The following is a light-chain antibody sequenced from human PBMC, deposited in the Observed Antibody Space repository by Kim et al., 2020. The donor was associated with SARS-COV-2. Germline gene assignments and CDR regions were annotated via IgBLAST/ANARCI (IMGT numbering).Light chain of an antibody. CDR3: QSYDSSLNGYV. J-gene: IGLJ1*01. Sequence: QSVLTQPPSVSGAPGQRVTISCTGSSSNLGAGYDVNWYQQLPGTVPKLLIYADSNRPSGVPGRFSGSKSGTSASLAITGLQAEDETDYYCQSYDSSLNGYVFGTGTKVTVL. CDR1: SSNLGAGYD. CDR2: ADS. V-gene: IGLV1-40*01.